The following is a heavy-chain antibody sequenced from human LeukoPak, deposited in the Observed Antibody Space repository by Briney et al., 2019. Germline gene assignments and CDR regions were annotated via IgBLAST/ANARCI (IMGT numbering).Heavy chain of an antibody. CDR2: IYTSGST. D-gene: IGHD2-2*01. V-gene: IGHV4-4*07. Sequence: SETLSLTCTVSGGSIGSYYWSWIRQPAGKGLEWIGRIYTSGSTNYNPSLKSRVTMSVDTSKNQFSLKLSSVTAADTAVYYCARDRGGYCSSTSCPAYAFDIWGQGTMVTVSS. CDR1: GGSIGSYY. CDR3: ARDRGGYCSSTSCPAYAFDI. J-gene: IGHJ3*02.